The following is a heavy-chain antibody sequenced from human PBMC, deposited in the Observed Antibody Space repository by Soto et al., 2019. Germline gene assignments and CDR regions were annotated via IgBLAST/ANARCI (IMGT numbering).Heavy chain of an antibody. J-gene: IGHJ6*02. D-gene: IGHD3-9*01. Sequence: SETLSLTCAVSGGSISSGGYSWSWIRQPPGKGLEWIGSIYYSGSTYYNPSLKSRVTISVDTSKNQFSLKLSSVTAADTAVYYCASDGLRYFDWLLGGYGMDVWGQGTTVTVSS. CDR1: GGSISSGGYS. V-gene: IGHV4-30-2*03. CDR2: IYYSGST. CDR3: ASDGLRYFDWLLGGYGMDV.